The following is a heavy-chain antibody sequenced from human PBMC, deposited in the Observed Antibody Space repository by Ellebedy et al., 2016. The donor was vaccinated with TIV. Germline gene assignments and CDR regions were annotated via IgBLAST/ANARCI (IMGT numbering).Heavy chain of an antibody. Sequence: GGSLRLXCAASGFTFSDYYMSWIRQAPGKGLEWVSYISSSSSYTNYADSVKGRFTISRDNAKNSLYLQMNSLRAEDTAVYYCARGHYGSGTLFDYWGQGTLVTVSS. CDR1: GFTFSDYY. CDR3: ARGHYGSGTLFDY. D-gene: IGHD3-10*01. J-gene: IGHJ4*02. V-gene: IGHV3-11*05. CDR2: ISSSSSYT.